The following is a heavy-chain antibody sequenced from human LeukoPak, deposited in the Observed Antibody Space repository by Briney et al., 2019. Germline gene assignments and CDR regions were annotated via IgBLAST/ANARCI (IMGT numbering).Heavy chain of an antibody. CDR1: GGTFSSYA. CDR3: ARGGIAVAGNWFDP. V-gene: IGHV1-69*13. CDR2: IIPIFGTA. D-gene: IGHD6-19*01. Sequence: SVKVSCKASGGTFSSYAISWVRQAPGQGLEWMGGIIPIFGTANYAQKFQGRVTITADESTSTAYMGLSSLRSEDTAVYYCARGGIAVAGNWFDPWGQGTLVTVSS. J-gene: IGHJ5*02.